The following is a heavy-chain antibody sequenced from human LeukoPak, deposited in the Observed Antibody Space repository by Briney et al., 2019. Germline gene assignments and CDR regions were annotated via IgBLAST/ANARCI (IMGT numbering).Heavy chain of an antibody. CDR3: AREGAAAGTRLTIDY. Sequence: KPSETLSLTCAVYGGSFSSYYWSWIRQPPGKGLEWIGEINHSGSTNYNPSLKSRVTISVDTSKNQFSLKLSSVTAADTAVYYCAREGAAAGTRLTIDYWGQGTLVTVSS. CDR2: INHSGST. V-gene: IGHV4-34*01. CDR1: GGSFSSYY. D-gene: IGHD6-13*01. J-gene: IGHJ4*02.